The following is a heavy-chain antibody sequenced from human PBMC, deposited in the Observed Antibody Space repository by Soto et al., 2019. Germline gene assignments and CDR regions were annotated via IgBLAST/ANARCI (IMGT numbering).Heavy chain of an antibody. D-gene: IGHD2-15*01. Sequence: SETLSLTCTVSGGSIANNNYFWGWVRQPPGKGLEWIGSAAYSGGTYKNPSLKSRVTVSVDTSKNQFSLKLTSVTAADTAVYYCAKVVVGATSHSDFDSWGQGTLVTVSS. CDR1: GGSIANNNYF. V-gene: IGHV4-39*01. J-gene: IGHJ4*02. CDR2: AAYSGGT. CDR3: AKVVVGATSHSDFDS.